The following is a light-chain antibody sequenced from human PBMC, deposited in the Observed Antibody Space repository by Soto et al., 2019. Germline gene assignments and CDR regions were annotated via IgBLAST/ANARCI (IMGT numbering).Light chain of an antibody. CDR1: SGSVSTSYY. Sequence: QTVVTQEPSFSVSPGRTVTLTCGLSSGSVSTSYYPSWYQQTPGQAPRTLIYNTNSRSSGVPDRFSGSILVNKAALTITGAQADDESDYYCALYMGSGISVFGGGTKLTVL. V-gene: IGLV8-61*01. CDR2: NTN. CDR3: ALYMGSGISV. J-gene: IGLJ3*02.